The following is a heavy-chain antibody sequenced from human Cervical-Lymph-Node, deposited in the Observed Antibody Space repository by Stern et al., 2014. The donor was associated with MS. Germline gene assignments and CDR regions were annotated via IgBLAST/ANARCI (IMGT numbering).Heavy chain of an antibody. CDR1: GGTFSSYA. Sequence: VQLLESGAAVKKPGSSVKVSCKASGGTFSSYAISWVRQAPGQGLEWLGGIIPIFGTANYAQKFQGRVTITADESTSTAYMELSSLRSEDTAVYYCARGSTIEAGMDVWGQGTTVTVSS. CDR3: ARGSTIEAGMDV. CDR2: IIPIFGTA. J-gene: IGHJ6*01. D-gene: IGHD5/OR15-5a*01. V-gene: IGHV1-69*01.